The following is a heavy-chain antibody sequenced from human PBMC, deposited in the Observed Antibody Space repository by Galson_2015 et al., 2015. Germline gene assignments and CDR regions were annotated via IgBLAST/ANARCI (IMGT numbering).Heavy chain of an antibody. CDR2: IYHTGST. CDR1: GGSVSSGNYY. Sequence: LSLTCTVSGGSVSSGNYYWSWIRQPPGKGLEWIASIYHTGSTKYNPSLKSRVTILVDTSKNQFSLKLSSVTAADTAVYYCAGPLTGYGYWGQGTMVTVSS. D-gene: IGHD3-9*01. CDR3: AGPLTGYGY. J-gene: IGHJ4*02. V-gene: IGHV4-61*01.